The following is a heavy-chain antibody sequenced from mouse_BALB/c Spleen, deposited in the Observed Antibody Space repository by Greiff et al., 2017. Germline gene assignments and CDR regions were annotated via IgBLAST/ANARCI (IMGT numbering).Heavy chain of an antibody. CDR1: GFTFSSYA. J-gene: IGHJ1*01. D-gene: IGHD1-1*01. CDR2: ISSGGSYT. CDR3: ARITTVSAYFDV. Sequence: EVQVVESGGGLVKPGGSLKLSCAASGFTFSSYAMSWVRQSPEKRLEWVAEISSGGSYTYYPDTVTGRFTISRDNAKNTLYLEMSSLRSEDTAMYYCARITTVSAYFDVWGAGTTVTVSS. V-gene: IGHV5-9-4*01.